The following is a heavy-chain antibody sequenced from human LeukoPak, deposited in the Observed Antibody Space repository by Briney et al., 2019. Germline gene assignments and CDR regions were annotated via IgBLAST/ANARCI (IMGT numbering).Heavy chain of an antibody. CDR2: VDHSGRT. V-gene: IGHV4-4*02. CDR3: AKGDRGGWLDFDS. CDR1: GGSISGDNW. D-gene: IGHD3-22*01. Sequence: SETLSLTCAVSGGSISGDNWWSWVRQAPGKGLEWIGEVDHSGRTSYNPSLKSRVTISEDKSKNQFSLIMSSVTAADTAVYYCAKGDRGGWLDFDSWGQGTLVTVSS. J-gene: IGHJ4*02.